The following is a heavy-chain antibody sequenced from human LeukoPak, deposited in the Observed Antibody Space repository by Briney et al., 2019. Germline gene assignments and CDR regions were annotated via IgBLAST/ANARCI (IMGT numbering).Heavy chain of an antibody. CDR3: ARAQRVPAALKRAYAFDI. J-gene: IGHJ3*02. V-gene: IGHV3-7*01. CDR1: GFTFSHYY. D-gene: IGHD2-2*01. CDR2: IKQDGSEQ. Sequence: GGSLRLSCAASGFTFSHYYMSWVRQAPGKGLEWVANIKQDGSEQFYLDSVKGRFTISRDNAKNSLYLQMNSLRAEDTAVYYCARAQRVPAALKRAYAFDIWGQGTMVTVSS.